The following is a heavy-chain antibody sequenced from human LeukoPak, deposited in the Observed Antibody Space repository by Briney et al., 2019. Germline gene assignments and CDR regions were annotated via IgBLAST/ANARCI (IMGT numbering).Heavy chain of an antibody. V-gene: IGHV4-4*09. CDR1: GGSISSYY. D-gene: IGHD3-16*01. J-gene: IGHJ6*03. CDR3: VGGVTSHYYYYYYMDV. CDR2: IYTSGST. Sequence: SETLSLTCTVSGGSISSYYWSWIRQPPGKGLEWIGYIYTSGSTNYNPSLKSRVTISVDTSKNQFSLKLSSVTAADTAVYYCVGGVTSHYYYYYYMDVWGKGTTVTVSS.